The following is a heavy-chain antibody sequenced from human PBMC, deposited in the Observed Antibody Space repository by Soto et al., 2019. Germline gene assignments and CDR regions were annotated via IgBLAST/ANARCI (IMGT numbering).Heavy chain of an antibody. J-gene: IGHJ4*02. CDR3: ATSLSAGDI. Sequence: ASVKVSCKASGGSFSSYAFSWVRQAPGQGLEWMGGIIPVFNSPIFAQKFQGRMTITADKSTNTVYLEVSSLMSDDKAMYYCATSLSAGDIWGQGTPVTVSS. CDR1: GGSFSSYA. V-gene: IGHV1-69*06. CDR2: IIPVFNSP. D-gene: IGHD7-27*01.